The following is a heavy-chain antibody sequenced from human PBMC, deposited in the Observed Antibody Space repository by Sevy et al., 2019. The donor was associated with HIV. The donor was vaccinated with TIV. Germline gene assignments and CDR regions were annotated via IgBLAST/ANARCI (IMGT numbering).Heavy chain of an antibody. J-gene: IGHJ4*02. Sequence: ASVKVSCKTSGYAFMSYGVTWVRQAPGQGLEWMGWIGVYNGNANSAQKFRDRVTMTTDTSTSTAHMELTNLRSDETAVYYCAGVPTYYYGSATYFDHWGQGTLVTVSS. V-gene: IGHV1-18*01. CDR2: IGVYNGNA. D-gene: IGHD3-10*01. CDR3: AGVPTYYYGSATYFDH. CDR1: GYAFMSYG.